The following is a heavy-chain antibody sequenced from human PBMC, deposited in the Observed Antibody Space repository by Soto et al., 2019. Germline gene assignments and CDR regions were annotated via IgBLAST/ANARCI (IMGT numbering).Heavy chain of an antibody. CDR3: ARVRREYDNSGPVDY. J-gene: IGHJ4*02. V-gene: IGHV4-34*11. Sequence: SETLSLTCAVYGGSFSGYYWNWIRQPPGKGLEYIGYIYYGGSTYYNPSLQSRVTMSVDRSRNQFSLKLNSVTAADTAVYYCARVRREYDNSGPVDYWGQGTLVTVSS. CDR2: IYYGGST. CDR1: GGSFSGYY. D-gene: IGHD3-22*01.